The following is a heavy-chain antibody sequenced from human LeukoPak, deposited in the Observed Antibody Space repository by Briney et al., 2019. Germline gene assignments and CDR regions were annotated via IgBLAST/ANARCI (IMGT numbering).Heavy chain of an antibody. Sequence: SETLSLTCTVSGGSINNYYWNWIRQPAGKGLEWIGRIYTSGSTNYNPSLKSRVTISEDTSKNQLSLKLSSVTAADTAVYYCARAAVTTSRYFQHWGQGTLVTVSS. J-gene: IGHJ1*01. V-gene: IGHV4-4*07. D-gene: IGHD4-17*01. CDR3: ARAAVTTSRYFQH. CDR2: IYTSGST. CDR1: GGSINNYY.